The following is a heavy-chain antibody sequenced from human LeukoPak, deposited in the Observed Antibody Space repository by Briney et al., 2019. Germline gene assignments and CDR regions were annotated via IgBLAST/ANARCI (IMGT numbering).Heavy chain of an antibody. CDR2: ISYDGSNK. Sequence: GGSLRLSCAASGFTFSSYGMHWVRQAPGKGLEWVAVISYDGSNKYYADSVKGRFTISRDNSKNTLYLQMNSLRAEDTAVYYCERGPYSSACYFSYYYSGMAVWGKGTTATVSS. CDR1: GFTFSSYG. D-gene: IGHD6-25*01. CDR3: ERGPYSSACYFSYYYSGMAV. V-gene: IGHV3-30*03. J-gene: IGHJ6*04.